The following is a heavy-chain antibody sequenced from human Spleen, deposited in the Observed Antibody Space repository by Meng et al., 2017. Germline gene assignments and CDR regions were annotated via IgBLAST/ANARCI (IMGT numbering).Heavy chain of an antibody. D-gene: IGHD5-12*01. CDR1: GFTFSGSA. V-gene: IGHV3-73*01. CDR2: IRSKANSYAT. Sequence: GESLKISCAASGFTFSGSAMHWVRQASGKGLEWVGRIRSKANSYATAYAASVKGRFTISRDDSKNTAYLQMNSLRAEDTAVYYCARPQGGYDLGYYYYGMDVWGQGTTVTVSS. J-gene: IGHJ6*02. CDR3: ARPQGGYDLGYYYYGMDV.